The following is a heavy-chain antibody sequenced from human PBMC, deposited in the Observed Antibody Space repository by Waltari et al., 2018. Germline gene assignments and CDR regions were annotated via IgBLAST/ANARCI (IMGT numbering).Heavy chain of an antibody. V-gene: IGHV3-72*01. CDR3: SRGLSD. CDR2: IRNQADSFTT. J-gene: IGHJ4*02. CDR1: GFTFRDHY. Sequence: EVQLVESGGGLVQPGGSLRLSCAASGFTFRDHYMDWVRQAPGKGREWVGRIRNQADSFTTEYAASVKGRFTISRDDSRNSLYLQMSSLKTEDSAMYYCSRGLSDWGQGTLVTVSS.